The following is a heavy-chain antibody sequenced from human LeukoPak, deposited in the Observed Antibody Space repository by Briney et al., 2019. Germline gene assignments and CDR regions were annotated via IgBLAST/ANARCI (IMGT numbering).Heavy chain of an antibody. CDR3: ARDSVEGATPMVYYFDY. Sequence: SQTLSLTCAISGDSVSSNSAAWNWIRQSPSRGLEWLGRTYYRSKWYNDYAVSVKSRITINPDTSKNQFSLQLNSVTPEDTAVYYCARDSVEGATPMVYYFDYWGQGTLVTVSS. CDR2: TYYRSKWYN. CDR1: GDSVSSNSAA. V-gene: IGHV6-1*01. D-gene: IGHD1-26*01. J-gene: IGHJ4*02.